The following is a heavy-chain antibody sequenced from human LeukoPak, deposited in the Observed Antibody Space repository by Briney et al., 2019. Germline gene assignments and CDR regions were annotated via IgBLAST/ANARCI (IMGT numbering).Heavy chain of an antibody. V-gene: IGHV3-23*01. CDR2: ISGSGGST. D-gene: IGHD5-18*01. CDR3: AKAVDTAMVGLGYYYYYGMDV. Sequence: GGSLRLSCAASGFTFSSYAMSWVRQTPGKGLEWVSGISGSGGSTYYADSVKGRFTISRDNSKNTLYLQMNSLRAEDTAVYYCAKAVDTAMVGLGYYYYYGMDVWGQGTTVTVSS. CDR1: GFTFSSYA. J-gene: IGHJ6*02.